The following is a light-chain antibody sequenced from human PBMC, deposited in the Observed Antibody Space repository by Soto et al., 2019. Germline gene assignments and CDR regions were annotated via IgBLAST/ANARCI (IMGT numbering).Light chain of an antibody. CDR3: CSYAGSYFFV. CDR1: SSDVGGYNY. V-gene: IGLV2-11*01. Sequence: QSALTRPRSVSGSPGQSVTISCTGTSSDVGGYNYVSWYQQHPGKAPKLILYDVTKRPSGVPDRFSGSKSGNTASLTISGLQAEDEADYHCCSYAGSYFFVFGTGTKVTVL. CDR2: DVT. J-gene: IGLJ1*01.